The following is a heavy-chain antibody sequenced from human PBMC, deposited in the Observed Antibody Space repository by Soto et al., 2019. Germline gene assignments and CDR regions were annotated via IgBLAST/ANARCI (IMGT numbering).Heavy chain of an antibody. D-gene: IGHD2-15*01. Sequence: PSETLSLTCTVSGGSISSSRYYWGWIRQPPGKGLEWIGSIYYSGSTYYNASLKSRVTISVDTSKNQFSLKLSSVTAADTAVYYCATKTGGGREGGMDVWGQGTTVTVSS. CDR3: ATKTGGGREGGMDV. CDR2: IYYSGST. J-gene: IGHJ6*02. CDR1: GGSISSSRYY. V-gene: IGHV4-39*01.